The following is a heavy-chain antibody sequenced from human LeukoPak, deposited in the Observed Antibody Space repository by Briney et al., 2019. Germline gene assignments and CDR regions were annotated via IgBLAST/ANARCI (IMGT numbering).Heavy chain of an antibody. CDR3: ARVPNSKYGAYWYFDL. Sequence: PSQTLSLTCTVSGGSISSGGYYWSWIRQHPGKGLEWIGYIYYSGSTYYNPSLKGRVTISVDTSKNQFSLKLSSVTAADTAVYYCARVPNSKYGAYWYFDLWGRGTLVTVSS. CDR1: GGSISSGGYY. CDR2: IYYSGST. D-gene: IGHD4-17*01. V-gene: IGHV4-31*03. J-gene: IGHJ2*01.